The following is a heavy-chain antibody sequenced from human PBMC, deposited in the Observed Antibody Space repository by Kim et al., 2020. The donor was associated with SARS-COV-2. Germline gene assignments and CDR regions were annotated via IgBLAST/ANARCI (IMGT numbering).Heavy chain of an antibody. CDR2: ISYDGSNK. Sequence: GGSLRLSCAASGFTFSSYAMHWVRQAPGKGLEWVAVISYDGSNKYYADSVKGRFTISRDNSKNTLYLQMNSLRAEDTAVYYCARSSATFDYWGQGTLVTV. V-gene: IGHV3-30*04. J-gene: IGHJ4*02. CDR3: ARSSATFDY. CDR1: GFTFSSYA.